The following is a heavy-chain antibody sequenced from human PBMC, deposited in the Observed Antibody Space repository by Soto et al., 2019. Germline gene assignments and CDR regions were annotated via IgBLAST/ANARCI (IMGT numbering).Heavy chain of an antibody. Sequence: QVQLQESGPGLVKPSGILSLTCAVSGGSISSSNWWSWVRQPPGKGLEGIGEIYHSGSTNYNPSLKSRVTISVDKSNNPFSLKLRSVTAADTAVYYCARGEEYDYGDDSFDYWGQGTLVTVSS. J-gene: IGHJ4*02. CDR2: IYHSGST. V-gene: IGHV4-4*02. CDR1: GGSISSSNW. D-gene: IGHD4-17*01. CDR3: ARGEEYDYGDDSFDY.